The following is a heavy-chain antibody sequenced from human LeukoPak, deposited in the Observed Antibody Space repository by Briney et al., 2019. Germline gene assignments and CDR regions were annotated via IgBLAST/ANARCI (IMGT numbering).Heavy chain of an antibody. J-gene: IGHJ6*03. CDR1: GFTVSSNY. V-gene: IGHV3-30*03. CDR2: ISYDGSNK. D-gene: IGHD2/OR15-2a*01. Sequence: GGSLRLSCAASGFTVSSNYMSWVRQAPGKGLEWVAVISYDGSNKYYADSVKGRFTISRDNSKNTLYLQMNSLRAEDTAVYYCARDPSFESYYYYYYMDVWGKGTTVTVSS. CDR3: ARDPSFESYYYYYYMDV.